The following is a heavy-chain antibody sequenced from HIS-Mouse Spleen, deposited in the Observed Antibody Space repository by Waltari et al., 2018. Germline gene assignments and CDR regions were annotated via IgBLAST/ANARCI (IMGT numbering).Heavy chain of an antibody. V-gene: IGHV4-39*01. CDR1: GGSISSSSYY. Sequence: QLQLQESGPGLVKPSETLSLTCTVPGGSISSSSYYWGWIRQPPGKGREWIGSIYYSGSTYYNPSLKSRVTISVDTSKNQFSLKLSSVTAADTAVYYCARRRGWFDYWGQGTLVTVSS. CDR3: ARRRGWFDY. J-gene: IGHJ4*02. CDR2: IYYSGST. D-gene: IGHD6-19*01.